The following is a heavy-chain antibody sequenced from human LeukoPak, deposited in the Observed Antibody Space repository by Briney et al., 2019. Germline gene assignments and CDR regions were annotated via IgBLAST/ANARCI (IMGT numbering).Heavy chain of an antibody. D-gene: IGHD3-16*01. J-gene: IGHJ4*02. Sequence: GASVKVSCKASGGTFSSYAISWVRQAPGQGLEWMGGIIPIFGTANYAQKFQERVTITRDMSTSTAYMELSSLRSEDTAVYYCAARGSYDYFDYWGQGTLVTVSS. V-gene: IGHV1-69*05. CDR2: IIPIFGTA. CDR3: AARGSYDYFDY. CDR1: GGTFSSYA.